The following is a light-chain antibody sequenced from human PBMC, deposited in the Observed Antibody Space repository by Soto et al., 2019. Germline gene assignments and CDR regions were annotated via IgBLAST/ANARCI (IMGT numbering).Light chain of an antibody. Sequence: AIQMTQCPSSLPASVGDRFTITCRASQGIRTDLGWYQQKPGKAPKLLIYGASGLQSGVPPRFSGSGSGTDFTLTISSLQPEDFATYYCLQDSNYPWTFGQGTKVDIK. CDR3: LQDSNYPWT. J-gene: IGKJ1*01. CDR2: GAS. V-gene: IGKV1-6*01. CDR1: QGIRTD.